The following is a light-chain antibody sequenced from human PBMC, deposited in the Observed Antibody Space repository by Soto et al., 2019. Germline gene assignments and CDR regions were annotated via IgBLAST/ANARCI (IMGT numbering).Light chain of an antibody. CDR2: CAS. CDR3: QQYSSSPPMYT. V-gene: IGKV3-20*01. CDR1: QSVSSSY. J-gene: IGKJ2*01. Sequence: ENVLTQSPGTLSLSPGERATLSCRASQSVSSSYLAWYQQKPGQAPRLLSYCASSRATGIPDRFSGSGSGTDCTLAINTLETEDFAVYYCQQYSSSPPMYTFGQGTKLEIK.